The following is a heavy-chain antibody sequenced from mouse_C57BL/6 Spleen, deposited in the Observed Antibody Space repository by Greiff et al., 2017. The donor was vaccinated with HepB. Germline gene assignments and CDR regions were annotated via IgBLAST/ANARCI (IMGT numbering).Heavy chain of an antibody. CDR2: INPSNGGT. J-gene: IGHJ3*01. CDR3: ARIYYYGSSWAWFAY. V-gene: IGHV1-53*01. Sequence: QVQLQQSGTELVKPGASVKLSCKASGYTFTSYWMHWVKQRPGQGLEWIGNINPSNGGTNYNEKFKSKATLTVDKSSSTAYMQLSSLTSADSAVYYCARIYYYGSSWAWFAYWGQGTLVTVSA. D-gene: IGHD1-1*01. CDR1: GYTFTSYW.